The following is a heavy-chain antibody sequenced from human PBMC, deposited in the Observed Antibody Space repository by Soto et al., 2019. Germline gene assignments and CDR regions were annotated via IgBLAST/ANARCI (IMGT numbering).Heavy chain of an antibody. J-gene: IGHJ6*02. CDR2: INHSGST. D-gene: IGHD3-10*01. CDR1: GGSFSDYY. CDR3: ARAVWFGELYPVYYYYYGMDV. Sequence: SETLSLTCAVYGGSFSDYYWTWIRQPPGKGLEWIGEINHSGSTNYNPSLKSRVTISVDTSKNQFSLKLSSVTAADTAVYYCARAVWFGELYPVYYYYYGMDVWGQGTTVTVSS. V-gene: IGHV4-34*01.